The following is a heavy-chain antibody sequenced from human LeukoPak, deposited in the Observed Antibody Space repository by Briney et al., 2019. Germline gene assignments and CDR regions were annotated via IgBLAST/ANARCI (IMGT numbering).Heavy chain of an antibody. CDR2: IQPDGSGK. V-gene: IGHV3-7*04. D-gene: IGHD1-14*01. CDR3: ARDLGWYNLDY. J-gene: IGHJ4*02. Sequence: GGSLRLSCAASGFSFGSFWMNWVRLAPGKGLEWVASIQPDGSGKYYVDSVKGRFTISRDNAKNSLYLQMNSLRGEDTAMYYWARDLGWYNLDYWGQGTLVTVSS. CDR1: GFSFGSFW.